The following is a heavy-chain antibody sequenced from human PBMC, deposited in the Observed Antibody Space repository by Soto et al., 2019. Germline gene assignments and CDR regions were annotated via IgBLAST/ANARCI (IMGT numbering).Heavy chain of an antibody. V-gene: IGHV3-48*02. CDR1: GFSFSSHS. CDR3: ARGRGYCGGTNCYLDY. CDR2: ISSSGSTI. Sequence: GGSLRLSCAASGFSFSSHSMKWVRQAPGKGLEWVSYISSSGSTIYYADSVKGRFTISRDNAKNSLYQKMNSPRDDDTAVYYCARGRGYCGGTNCYLDYWGQGALVTVSS. D-gene: IGHD2-21*01. J-gene: IGHJ4*02.